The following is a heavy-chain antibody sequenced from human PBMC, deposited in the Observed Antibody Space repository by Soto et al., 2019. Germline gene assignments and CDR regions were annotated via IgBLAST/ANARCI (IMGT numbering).Heavy chain of an antibody. J-gene: IGHJ4*02. Sequence: ASVKVSCKASGYTFTSYGISWVRQAPGQGLEWMGWISAYNGNTNYAQKLQGRVTMTTDTSTSTAYMELRSLRSDDTAVYYCARDRDGLYSSGWGLDYWGQGXLVTVYS. CDR2: ISAYNGNT. V-gene: IGHV1-18*01. CDR3: ARDRDGLYSSGWGLDY. D-gene: IGHD6-19*01. CDR1: GYTFTSYG.